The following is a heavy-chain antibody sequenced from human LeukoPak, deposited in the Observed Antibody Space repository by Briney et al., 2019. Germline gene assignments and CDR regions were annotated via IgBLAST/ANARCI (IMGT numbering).Heavy chain of an antibody. CDR1: GFTFSSYS. CDR3: ARDFFLRHLRSPGVDDY. J-gene: IGHJ4*02. D-gene: IGHD4-17*01. CDR2: ISSSSSYI. Sequence: GGSLRLSCAASGFTFSSYSMNWVRQAPGKGLEWVSSISSSSSYIYYADSVKGRFTISRDNAKNSLYLQMNSLRAEDTAVYYCARDFFLRHLRSPGVDDYWGQGTLVTVSS. V-gene: IGHV3-21*01.